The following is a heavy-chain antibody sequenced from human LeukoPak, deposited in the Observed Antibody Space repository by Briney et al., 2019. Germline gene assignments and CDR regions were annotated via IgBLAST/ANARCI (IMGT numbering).Heavy chain of an antibody. CDR3: ARGRMGAAAEI. D-gene: IGHD6-13*01. CDR2: ISNTAYNT. V-gene: IGHV3-23*01. CDR1: GFTFSSYG. J-gene: IGHJ4*02. Sequence: GGSLRLSCGASGFTFSSYGMSWVRQAPGRGLEWVSTISNTAYNTHYADSVKGRFTISRDNSKNTLYLQMNSLRADDTAVYHCARGRMGAAAEIWGQGTLVTVSS.